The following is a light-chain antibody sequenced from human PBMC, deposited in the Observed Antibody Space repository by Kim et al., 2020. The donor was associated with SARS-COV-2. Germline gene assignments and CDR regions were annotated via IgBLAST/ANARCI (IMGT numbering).Light chain of an antibody. CDR3: QSYDTSLSLKV. V-gene: IGLV1-40*01. CDR2: VNN. J-gene: IGLJ2*01. CDR1: SSNVGAEYD. Sequence: QSVLTQPPSVSGAPGQRVTISCTGTSSNVGAEYDVYWYQQLPGKPPQLLIFVNNDRPSGVTDRFSASKSGTSASLAITGLQLEDEGDYFCQSYDTSLSLKVFGGGTQLTVL.